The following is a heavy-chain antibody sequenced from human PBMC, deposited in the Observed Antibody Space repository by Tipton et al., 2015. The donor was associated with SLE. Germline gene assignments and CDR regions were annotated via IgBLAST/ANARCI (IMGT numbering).Heavy chain of an antibody. D-gene: IGHD6-13*01. V-gene: IGHV4-4*07. Sequence: TLSLTCTVSGGSFSSYYWSWIRQPPGKGLEWIGRIYTSGSTNYNPSLKSRVTMSVDTSKNQFSLKLSSVTAADTAVYYCARDFQSPSLYSSSSEVNWFDPWGQGTLVTVSS. CDR2: IYTSGST. CDR1: GGSFSSYY. J-gene: IGHJ5*02. CDR3: ARDFQSPSLYSSSSEVNWFDP.